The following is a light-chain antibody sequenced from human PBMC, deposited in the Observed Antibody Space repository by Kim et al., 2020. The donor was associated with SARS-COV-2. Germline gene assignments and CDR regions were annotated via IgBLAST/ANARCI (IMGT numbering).Light chain of an antibody. V-gene: IGLV2-11*01. Sequence: QSVTVAYTGTSSDVGGYNYVSCYQQHPGKVPKLIINDDINRTPGFPVRFSCSKSGNTASLTISGLQAEDEADYDCCSSTAHYTPYVFGTGTKVTVL. CDR3: CSSTAHYTPYV. J-gene: IGLJ1*01. CDR1: SSDVGGYNY. CDR2: DDI.